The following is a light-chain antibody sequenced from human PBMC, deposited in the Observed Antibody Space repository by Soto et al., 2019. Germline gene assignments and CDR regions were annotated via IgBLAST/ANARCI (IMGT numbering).Light chain of an antibody. CDR3: ATWDDSLRGWL. CDR1: TSNFGGNY. V-gene: IGLV1-47*01. Sequence: QSVLTQPPSASGTPGQRVTISCSASTSNFGGNYVYWYQQLPGTAPKLLIYRDTRRPPGVPDRFSGSKSGTLASLAISGLRSEDEADYYCATWDDSLRGWLFGGGTKLTVL. J-gene: IGLJ3*02. CDR2: RDT.